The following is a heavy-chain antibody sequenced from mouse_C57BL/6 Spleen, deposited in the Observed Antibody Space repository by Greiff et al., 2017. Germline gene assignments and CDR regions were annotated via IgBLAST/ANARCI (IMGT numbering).Heavy chain of an antibody. Sequence: QVQLQQPGAELVMPGASVKLSCKASGYTFTSYWMHWVKQRPGQGLEWIGEIDPSDSYTNYNQKFKGKSTLTVDKSSSTAYMQLSSLTSEDSAVYYCAILDSSGYVYAMDYWGQGTSVTVSS. J-gene: IGHJ4*01. CDR1: GYTFTSYW. V-gene: IGHV1-69*01. D-gene: IGHD3-2*02. CDR3: AILDSSGYVYAMDY. CDR2: IDPSDSYT.